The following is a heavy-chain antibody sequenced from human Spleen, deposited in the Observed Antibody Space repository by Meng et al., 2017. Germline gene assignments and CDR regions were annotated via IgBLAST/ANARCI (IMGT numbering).Heavy chain of an antibody. CDR2: ISSSGSTI. Sequence: GGSLRLSCAASGFTFSSYSMNWVRQAPGKGLEWVSYISSSGSTIYYADSVKGRFTISRDNAKNSLYLQMNSLRAEDTAVYYCAKDLYCSSTSCYGSSGRSFDYWGQGTLVTVSS. CDR1: GFTFSSYS. V-gene: IGHV3-48*04. CDR3: AKDLYCSSTSCYGSSGRSFDY. J-gene: IGHJ4*02. D-gene: IGHD2-2*01.